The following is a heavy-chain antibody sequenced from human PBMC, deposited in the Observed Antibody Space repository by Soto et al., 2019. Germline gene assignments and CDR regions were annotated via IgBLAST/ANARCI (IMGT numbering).Heavy chain of an antibody. CDR3: AKDPGWFLNWFDP. CDR1: GFTFSRYA. V-gene: IGHV3-23*01. Sequence: EVQLLESGGGLVQPGGSLRLSCAASGFTFSRYAMSWVRQAPGKGLEWVSAISGSGGSTYYADSVKGRFTISRDNSKTTLYLQMNSLRAEDTAVYYCAKDPGWFLNWFDPWGQGTLVTVSS. CDR2: ISGSGGST. D-gene: IGHD2-15*01. J-gene: IGHJ5*02.